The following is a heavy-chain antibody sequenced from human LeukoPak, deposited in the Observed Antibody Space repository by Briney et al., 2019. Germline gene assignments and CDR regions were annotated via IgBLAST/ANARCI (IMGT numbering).Heavy chain of an antibody. CDR2: ISSSGSTI. CDR3: ARVGAPDYGDYSDYYGMDV. D-gene: IGHD4-17*01. J-gene: IGHJ6*02. Sequence: GGSLRLSCAASGFTFSDYYMSWIRQAPGKGLEWVSYISSSGSTIYYADSVKGRFTISRDNAKNSLYLQMNSLRAEDTAVYYCARVGAPDYGDYSDYYGMDVWGQGTTVTVSS. CDR1: GFTFSDYY. V-gene: IGHV3-11*01.